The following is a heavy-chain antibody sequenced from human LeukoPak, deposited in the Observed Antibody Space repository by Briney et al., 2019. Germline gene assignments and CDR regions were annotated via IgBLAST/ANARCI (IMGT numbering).Heavy chain of an antibody. D-gene: IGHD2-2*01. CDR1: GFTFSSYS. J-gene: IGHJ6*03. CDR3: ARERRKIVVVPAATSQFLHYYYMDV. V-gene: IGHV3-21*04. CDR2: ISSSSSYI. Sequence: GGSLRLSCAASGFTFSSYSMNWVRQAPGKGLEWVSSISSSSSYIYYADSVKGRFTISRDNAKNSLYLQMNSLRAEDTAVYYCARERRKIVVVPAATSQFLHYYYMDVWGKGTTVTISS.